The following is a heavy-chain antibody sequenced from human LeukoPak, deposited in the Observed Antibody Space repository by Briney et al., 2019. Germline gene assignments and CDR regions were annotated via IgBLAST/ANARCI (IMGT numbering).Heavy chain of an antibody. CDR1: GYTFTSYA. V-gene: IGHV1-3*01. D-gene: IGHD1-14*01. CDR3: ARDHREEGMDV. Sequence: GASVKVSCKASGYTFTSYAMHWVRQAPGQRLEWMGWINAGNGSTRYSQKFQGRVTITRDTSASTAYMELSSLRSEDTAVYYCARDHREEGMDVWGQGTTVTVSS. J-gene: IGHJ6*02. CDR2: INAGNGST.